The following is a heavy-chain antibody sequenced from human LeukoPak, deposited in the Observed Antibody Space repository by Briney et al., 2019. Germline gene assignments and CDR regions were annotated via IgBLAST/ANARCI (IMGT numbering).Heavy chain of an antibody. CDR1: GYSISTGYF. D-gene: IGHD3-16*01. J-gene: IGHJ4*02. Sequence: SETLSLTCAVSGYSISTGYFWGWIRQSPGQGLGWIGSIFHTGSTPYNPSFKRRATLSVDTSKNEFSLKLTSVNATDTAIYYCASPRGTYIDYWGQGILVTVSS. CDR2: IFHTGST. CDR3: ASPRGTYIDY. V-gene: IGHV4-38-2*01.